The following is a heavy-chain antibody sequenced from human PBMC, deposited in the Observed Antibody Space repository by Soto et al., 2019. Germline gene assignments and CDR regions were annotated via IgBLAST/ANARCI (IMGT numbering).Heavy chain of an antibody. J-gene: IGHJ5*02. D-gene: IGHD3-16*01. Sequence: ASVKVSCKASGGTFSSYAISWVRQAPGQGLEWMGEIIPIFGTANYAQKFQGRVTITADESTSTAYMELSSLRSEDTAVYYCARDWTVAVRNEISFGWFDPWGQGTLVTVSS. CDR2: IIPIFGTA. CDR3: ARDWTVAVRNEISFGWFDP. V-gene: IGHV1-69*13. CDR1: GGTFSSYA.